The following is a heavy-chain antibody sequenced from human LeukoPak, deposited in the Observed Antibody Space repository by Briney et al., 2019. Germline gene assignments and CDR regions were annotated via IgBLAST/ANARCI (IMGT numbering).Heavy chain of an antibody. V-gene: IGHV3-7*01. Sequence: AGGSLRLSCAASGFTFSSYWMSWVRQAPGKGLEWVANIKQDGSEKYYVDSVKGRFTISRDNAKNSLYLQMNSLRAEDTAVYYCATESQNYYDSSGYYSCWGQGTLVTVSS. CDR1: GFTFSSYW. J-gene: IGHJ4*02. CDR2: IKQDGSEK. CDR3: ATESQNYYDSSGYYSC. D-gene: IGHD3-22*01.